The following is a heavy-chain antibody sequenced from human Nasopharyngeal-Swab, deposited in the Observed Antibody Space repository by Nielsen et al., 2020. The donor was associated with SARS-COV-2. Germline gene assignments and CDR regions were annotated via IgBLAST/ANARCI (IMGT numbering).Heavy chain of an antibody. Sequence: SEALSLTCAASGGSFSYYFWTWIRQPPGKGMEWIGEINHSGSTNYNPSLKSRATIDVDTSKNQFSLQLGSVTSADTAVYYCARGRNIASRLLDSWDQGALVIVSS. CDR1: GGSFSYYF. CDR2: INHSGST. J-gene: IGHJ4*02. V-gene: IGHV4-34*01. D-gene: IGHD6-6*01. CDR3: ARGRNIASRLLDS.